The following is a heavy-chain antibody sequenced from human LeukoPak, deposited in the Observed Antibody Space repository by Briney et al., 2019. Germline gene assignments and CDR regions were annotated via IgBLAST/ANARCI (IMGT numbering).Heavy chain of an antibody. V-gene: IGHV3-9*01. J-gene: IGHJ4*02. CDR3: AKALYYDILTGFDY. D-gene: IGHD3-9*01. CDR1: GFTFGDYA. Sequence: PGGSLRLSCAASGFTFGDYARHWVRQAPGKGLEWVSGISWNSGSIGYADSVKGRFTISRDNAKNSLYLQMNSLRAEDTALYYCAKALYYDILTGFDYWGQGTLVTVSS. CDR2: ISWNSGSI.